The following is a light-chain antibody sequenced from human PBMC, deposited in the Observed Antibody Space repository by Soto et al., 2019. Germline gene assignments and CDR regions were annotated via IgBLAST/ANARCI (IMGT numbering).Light chain of an antibody. CDR3: QQSSNWPPIT. CDR1: QSVSSH. CDR2: DAY. Sequence: EIVLTQSPATLSFSPGERATLSCRASQSVSSHLAWFQQRPGQAPRLLIYDAYNRATGIPARFSGRGSGTDFTLTISSLEPEDFAVYYCQQSSNWPPITCGQGTRLEIK. J-gene: IGKJ5*01. V-gene: IGKV3-11*01.